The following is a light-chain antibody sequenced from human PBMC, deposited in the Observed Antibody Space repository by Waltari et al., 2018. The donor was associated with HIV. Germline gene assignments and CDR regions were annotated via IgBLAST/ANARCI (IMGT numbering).Light chain of an antibody. V-gene: IGKV1-39*01. CDR1: QAISTN. J-gene: IGKJ1*01. CDR3: QHSRT. Sequence: DIQMTQSPSYVSASVGDRVTIPCRTSQAISTNLNWYQHKPVKAPKRLIYAASSLQSGVPWRCSGGGSGTDFTLTITSLQPEDFTTYYCQHSRTFGQGTKVE. CDR2: AAS.